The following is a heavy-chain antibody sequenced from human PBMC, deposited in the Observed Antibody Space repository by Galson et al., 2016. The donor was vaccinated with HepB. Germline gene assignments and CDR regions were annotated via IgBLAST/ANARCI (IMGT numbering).Heavy chain of an antibody. D-gene: IGHD4-17*01. Sequence: SLRLSCAASGFPFSSYAMSWVRQAPGKGLAWVSTISGAGTASYEYSVKGRFTIARDNSKNKLDLQMNSLRVEDTALYFCFIVPRYYADYSSGVGGCWGQGTLLTVSS. J-gene: IGHJ4*02. CDR2: ISGAGTA. V-gene: IGHV3-23*01. CDR1: GFPFSSYA. CDR3: FIVPRYYADYSSGVGGC.